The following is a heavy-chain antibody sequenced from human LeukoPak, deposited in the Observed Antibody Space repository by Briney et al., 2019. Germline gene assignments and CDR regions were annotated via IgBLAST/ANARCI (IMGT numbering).Heavy chain of an antibody. CDR2: INHSGST. Sequence: SETLSLTFAVYGGSFSSYYWSWIRQPPGKGLEWIGAINHSGSTNYNPSLKSRVTISVDTSKNQFSLKLSSVTAADTAVYYCARGPLGSTVTTRAQYLQQWGQGTLVTVSS. CDR1: GGSFSSYY. J-gene: IGHJ1*01. CDR3: ARGPLGSTVTTRAQYLQQ. V-gene: IGHV4-34*01. D-gene: IGHD4-17*01.